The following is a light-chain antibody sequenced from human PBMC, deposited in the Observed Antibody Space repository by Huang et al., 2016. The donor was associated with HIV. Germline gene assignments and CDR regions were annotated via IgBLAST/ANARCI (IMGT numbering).Light chain of an antibody. V-gene: IGKV1-33*01. CDR3: QQYDNLPRT. CDR1: LDITNQ. J-gene: IGKJ3*01. Sequence: DIQMTQSPSSLSASVGDRVTITCQAILDITNQLNWYQQKRGKAPKLLIYDASNLETGVPSRFSGSGSGTDFTFTISSLQPEDIATYYCQQYDNLPRTFGPGTKVDMK. CDR2: DAS.